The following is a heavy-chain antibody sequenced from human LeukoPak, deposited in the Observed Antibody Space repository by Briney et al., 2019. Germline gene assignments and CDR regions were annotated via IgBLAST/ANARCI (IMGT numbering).Heavy chain of an antibody. Sequence: SVKVSCKASGGTFSSYAISWVRQAPGQGLEWMGGIIPIFGTANYAQKFQGRVTITADKSTSTAYMELSSLRSEDTAVYYCARGGSSGGWLPPDYWGQGTLVTVSS. CDR3: ARGGSSGGWLPPDY. CDR1: GGTFSSYA. J-gene: IGHJ4*02. D-gene: IGHD6-19*01. CDR2: IIPIFGTA. V-gene: IGHV1-69*06.